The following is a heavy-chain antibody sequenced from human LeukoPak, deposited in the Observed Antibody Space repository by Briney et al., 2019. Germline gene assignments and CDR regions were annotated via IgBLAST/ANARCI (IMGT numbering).Heavy chain of an antibody. V-gene: IGHV3-23*01. D-gene: IGHD4-23*01. CDR3: AKGSARRWFWYFDY. CDR2: ISGSGGST. J-gene: IGHJ4*02. CDR1: GFTVSSNY. Sequence: GGSLRLSCAASGFTVSSNYMSWVRQAPGKGLEWVSAISGSGGSTNYADSVKGRFTISRDNSKNTLYLQMNSLRAEGTAVYYCAKGSARRWFWYFDYWGQGTLVTVSS.